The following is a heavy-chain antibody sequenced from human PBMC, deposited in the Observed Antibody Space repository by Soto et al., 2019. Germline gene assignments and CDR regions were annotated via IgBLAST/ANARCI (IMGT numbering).Heavy chain of an antibody. V-gene: IGHV3-33*01. CDR1: GFTFNNYG. D-gene: IGHD6-13*01. J-gene: IGHJ6*02. Sequence: PGGSLRLSCAASGFTFNNYGMHWVRQAPGKGLEWVAVIWNDGNGYYYANSVKGRFTISRDNSKNTLYLQMSSLRVEDTAVYYCARRQISPLTRGAASDTGGMDGWGQGPTVTVSS. CDR2: IWNDGNGY. CDR3: ARRQISPLTRGAASDTGGMDG.